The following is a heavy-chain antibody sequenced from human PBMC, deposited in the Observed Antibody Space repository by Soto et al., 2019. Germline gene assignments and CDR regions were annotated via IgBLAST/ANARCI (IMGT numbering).Heavy chain of an antibody. CDR1: GFTFSSYG. CDR3: AKDGLAAAEGLYDAFDI. D-gene: IGHD6-13*01. V-gene: IGHV3-30*18. Sequence: PGGSLRLSCAASGFTFSSYGMHWVRQAPGKGLEWVAVISYDGSNKYYADSVKGRFTISRDNSKNTLYLQMNSLRAEDTAVYYCAKDGLAAAEGLYDAFDIWGQGTMVTVSS. J-gene: IGHJ3*02. CDR2: ISYDGSNK.